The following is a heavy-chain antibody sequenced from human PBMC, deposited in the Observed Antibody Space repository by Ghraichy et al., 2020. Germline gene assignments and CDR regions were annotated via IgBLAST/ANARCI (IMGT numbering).Heavy chain of an antibody. J-gene: IGHJ6*04. D-gene: IGHD2/OR15-2a*01. V-gene: IGHV3-64*01. CDR2: ISYNGGTT. CDR1: GFTFSTHA. Sequence: GESLNISCLASGFTFSTHAMHWVRQAPGKGLEYVSAISYNGGTTYYANFLKGRFTISRDNSKNTLYLQMGSLRAEDTAVYYCAKFLSGAPYYGMDVWGKGTTVTVSS. CDR3: AKFLSGAPYYGMDV.